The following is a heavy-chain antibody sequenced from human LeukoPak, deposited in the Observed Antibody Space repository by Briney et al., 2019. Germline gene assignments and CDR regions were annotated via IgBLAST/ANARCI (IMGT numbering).Heavy chain of an antibody. CDR2: INHSGST. V-gene: IGHV4-34*01. Sequence: SETLSLTCAVYGGSFSGYYWSWIRQPPGKGLEWIGEINHSGSTNYNPSLKSRVTISIDTSKNQFSLKLSSVTAADTAVYYCARRRFVRYFDWLLGDFDYWGQGTLVTVSS. CDR1: GGSFSGYY. CDR3: ARRRFVRYFDWLLGDFDY. J-gene: IGHJ4*02. D-gene: IGHD3-9*01.